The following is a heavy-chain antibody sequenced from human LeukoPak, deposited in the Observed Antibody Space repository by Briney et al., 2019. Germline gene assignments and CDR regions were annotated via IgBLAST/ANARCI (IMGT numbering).Heavy chain of an antibody. CDR1: GFTLSSYS. Sequence: GGSLRLSCAASGFTLSSYSMNWVRQAPGRGLEWVSSISSSSSYIYYADSVKGRFTISRDNAKNSLYLQMNSLRAEDTAVYYCAREYYYGSGIYGMDVWGKGTTVTVSS. J-gene: IGHJ6*04. V-gene: IGHV3-21*01. D-gene: IGHD3-10*01. CDR3: AREYYYGSGIYGMDV. CDR2: ISSSSSYI.